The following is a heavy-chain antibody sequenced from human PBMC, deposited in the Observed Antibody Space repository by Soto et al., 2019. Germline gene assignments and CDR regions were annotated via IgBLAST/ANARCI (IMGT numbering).Heavy chain of an antibody. Sequence: EVQLVETGGGLIQPGGSLRLSCAASGFTVSSNYMSWVRQAPGKGLEWVSVIYSGGSTYYSDSVKGRFTISRDNSKNTLYLQMNSLRAEDTAGYYCAGASIAVAGGYGMDVWGQGTTVNVSS. CDR2: IYSGGST. V-gene: IGHV3-53*02. CDR3: AGASIAVAGGYGMDV. J-gene: IGHJ6*02. CDR1: GFTVSSNY. D-gene: IGHD6-19*01.